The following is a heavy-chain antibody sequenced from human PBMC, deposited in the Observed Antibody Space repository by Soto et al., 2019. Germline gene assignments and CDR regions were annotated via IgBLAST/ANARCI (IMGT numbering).Heavy chain of an antibody. CDR1: GFTFDDYA. D-gene: IGHD3-3*01. CDR3: AKGSRSYYDFSDI. CDR2: ISWNSGSI. Sequence: VQLVESGGGVVQPGRSLRLSCAASGFTFDDYAMHWVRQAPGKGLEWVSGISWNSGSIGYADSVKGRFTISRDNAKNSLYLQMNSLRAEDTALYYCAKGSRSYYDFSDIWGQGTMVTVAS. J-gene: IGHJ3*02. V-gene: IGHV3-9*01.